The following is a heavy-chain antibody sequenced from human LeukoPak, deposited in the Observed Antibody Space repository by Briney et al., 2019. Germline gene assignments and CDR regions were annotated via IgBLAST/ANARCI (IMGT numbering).Heavy chain of an antibody. CDR3: AADLSNPRMGASYLDS. J-gene: IGHJ4*02. CDR2: IIVGSGAT. Sequence: ASVKISCKASGFTSTNFAVQWVRQARGQRLEWIGWIIVGSGATKCAQDFQERVTITRDLSTSTLYMELRSLTSEDTAVYYCAADLSNPRMGASYLDSWGQGTLVTVSS. V-gene: IGHV1-58*01. CDR1: GFTSTNFA. D-gene: IGHD3-16*01.